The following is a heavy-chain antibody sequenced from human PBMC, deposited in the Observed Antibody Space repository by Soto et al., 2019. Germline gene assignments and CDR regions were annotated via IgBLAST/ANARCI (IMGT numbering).Heavy chain of an antibody. D-gene: IGHD6-13*01. CDR1: RGSISSYY. CDR2: MYYSGIT. Sequence: SETLSLTCTVSRGSISSYYLIWIRQPPGKGLEWIGYMYYSGITNYNPSLKSRVTISVDTSKNQFSLKLSSVTAADTAVYYCASLAAAETRFDYWGQGIPVTVSS. CDR3: ASLAAAETRFDY. J-gene: IGHJ4*02. V-gene: IGHV4-59*01.